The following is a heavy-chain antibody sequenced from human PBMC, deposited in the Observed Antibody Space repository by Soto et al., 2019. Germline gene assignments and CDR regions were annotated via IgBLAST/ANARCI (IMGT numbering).Heavy chain of an antibody. CDR3: ARATYYYDSSGYYFFDY. V-gene: IGHV1-69*02. J-gene: IGHJ4*02. Sequence: SVKVSCKASGGTFSSYTISWVRQAPGQGLEWMGRIIPILGIANYAQKFQGRVTITADKSTSTAYMELSSLRSEDTAVYYCARATYYYDSSGYYFFDYWGQGTLVTVSS. CDR1: GGTFSSYT. CDR2: IIPILGIA. D-gene: IGHD3-22*01.